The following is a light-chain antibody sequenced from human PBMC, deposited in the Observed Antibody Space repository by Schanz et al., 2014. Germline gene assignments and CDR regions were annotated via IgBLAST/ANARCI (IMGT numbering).Light chain of an antibody. J-gene: IGKJ2*01. V-gene: IGKV2-28*01. CDR3: MQALQTPT. CDR1: QSLLNSNGYNY. Sequence: DIVVTQSPLSLPVTPGEPASISCRSSQSLLNSNGYNYLDWYLQKPGQSPQLLFFLGSHRASGVPDRFSASGSGTDFTLQISRVEAEDVGLYYCMQALQTPTFGQGTKLEIK. CDR2: LGS.